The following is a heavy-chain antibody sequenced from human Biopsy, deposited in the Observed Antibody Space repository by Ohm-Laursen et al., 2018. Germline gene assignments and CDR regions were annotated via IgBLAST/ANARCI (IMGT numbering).Heavy chain of an antibody. J-gene: IGHJ4*02. D-gene: IGHD2-2*01. CDR3: AREAVGYQLPCDD. CDR2: IIPILRTT. V-gene: IGHV1-69*11. Sequence: SSVKVSCKAPTGTFTSYGIIWVRQAPGQGLEWMGRIIPILRTTAYAQTFLGRVTITADSPTSTVDMELTSLTSDDTAVYFCAREAVGYQLPCDDWGQGTLVTVSS. CDR1: TGTFTSYG.